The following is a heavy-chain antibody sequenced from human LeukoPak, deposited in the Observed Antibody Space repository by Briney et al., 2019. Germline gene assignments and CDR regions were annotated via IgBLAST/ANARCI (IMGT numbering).Heavy chain of an antibody. D-gene: IGHD4-17*01. Sequence: GESLKISCKASAYSSISYWIGWVGQMPGKGLEWMGIIYTGDADTTYSPSSESHGTTSSEESISTAYLQWSSLKASDTAMYYCARHATVTTRHSPMDVWGKGTTVTVSS. CDR2: IYTGDADT. J-gene: IGHJ6*03. CDR3: ARHATVTTRHSPMDV. V-gene: IGHV5-51*01. CDR1: AYSSISYW.